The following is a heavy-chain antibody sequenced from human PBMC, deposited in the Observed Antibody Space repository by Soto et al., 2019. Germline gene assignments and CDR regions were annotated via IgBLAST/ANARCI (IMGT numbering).Heavy chain of an antibody. J-gene: IGHJ4*02. Sequence: GASVKVSCKASGYTFTSYGISWVRQAPGQGLEWMGWISAYNGNTNYAQKLQGRVTMTTDTSTSTAYMELRSLRSDDTAVYYCAREEYYDSSGYPSYYFDYWGQGTLVTVSS. CDR2: ISAYNGNT. D-gene: IGHD3-22*01. CDR3: AREEYYDSSGYPSYYFDY. CDR1: GYTFTSYG. V-gene: IGHV1-18*04.